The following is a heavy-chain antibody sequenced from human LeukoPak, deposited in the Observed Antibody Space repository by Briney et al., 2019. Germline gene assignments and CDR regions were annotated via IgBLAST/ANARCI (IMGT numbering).Heavy chain of an antibody. D-gene: IGHD6-6*01. CDR2: INSDGSST. J-gene: IGHJ5*02. CDR1: GFTFSSYW. Sequence: GGSLRHTCAASGFTFSSYWMHWVRQAPGKGLVWVSRINSDGSSTSYADSVKGRFTISRDNAKNTLYLQMNSLRAEDTAVYYCARDLYEYSSSSGFDPWGQGTLVTVSS. CDR3: ARDLYEYSSSSGFDP. V-gene: IGHV3-74*01.